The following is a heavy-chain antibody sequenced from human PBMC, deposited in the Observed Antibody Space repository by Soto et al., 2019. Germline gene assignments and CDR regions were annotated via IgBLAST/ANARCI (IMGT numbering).Heavy chain of an antibody. Sequence: GGSLRLSCAASGLTFSSYAMTWVRQAPGKGLEWVSSISESGTGTFYADSVKGRFTISRDNSKNTLYLQMNTLTVEDTALYFCTNPLSPFYGDKAYYWGQGTLVTVSS. J-gene: IGHJ4*02. CDR3: TNPLSPFYGDKAYY. CDR2: ISESGTGT. CDR1: GLTFSSYA. D-gene: IGHD4-17*01. V-gene: IGHV3-23*01.